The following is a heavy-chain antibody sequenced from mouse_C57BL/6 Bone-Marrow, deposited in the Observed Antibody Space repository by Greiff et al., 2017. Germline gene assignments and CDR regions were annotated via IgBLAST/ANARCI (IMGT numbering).Heavy chain of an antibody. V-gene: IGHV14-3*01. J-gene: IGHJ4*01. Sequence: EVMLVESVAELVRPGASVKLSCTASGFNIKNTYMHWVKQRPEQGLEWIGRIDPANGNTKYAPKFQGKATITADTSSNTAYLQLSSLTSEDTAIYYCARSGDYDDYDGGVYYYAMDYWGQGTSVTVSS. CDR1: GFNIKNTY. CDR2: IDPANGNT. D-gene: IGHD2-4*01. CDR3: ARSGDYDDYDGGVYYYAMDY.